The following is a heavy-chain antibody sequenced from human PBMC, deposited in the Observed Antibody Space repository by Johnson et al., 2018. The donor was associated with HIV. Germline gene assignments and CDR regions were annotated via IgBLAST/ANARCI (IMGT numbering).Heavy chain of an antibody. J-gene: IGHJ3*02. Sequence: VQLVESGGGVVQAGRSLRLSCAASGFSFSSYALHWVRQAPGKGLEWVAAVSYETTNKHYADSVKGRFAISRDNSKSTLSLQMNGLREEDTAIYYCARELRGPDAFDIWGQGTMVTVSS. CDR3: ARELRGPDAFDI. CDR1: GFSFSSYA. CDR2: VSYETTNK. V-gene: IGHV3-30*09.